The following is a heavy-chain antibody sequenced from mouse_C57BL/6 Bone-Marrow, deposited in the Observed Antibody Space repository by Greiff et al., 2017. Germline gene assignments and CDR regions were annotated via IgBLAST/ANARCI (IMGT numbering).Heavy chain of an antibody. CDR3: ASLSTMITTAWFAY. Sequence: EVMLVESGGGLVQPGESLKLSCESNEYEFPSHDMSWVRKTPEKRLELVAAINSDGGSTYYPDTMERRFIISRDNTKKTLYLQMSSLRSEDTALYYCASLSTMITTAWFAYWGQGTLVTVSA. CDR1: EYEFPSHD. D-gene: IGHD2-4*01. J-gene: IGHJ3*01. V-gene: IGHV5-2*01. CDR2: INSDGGST.